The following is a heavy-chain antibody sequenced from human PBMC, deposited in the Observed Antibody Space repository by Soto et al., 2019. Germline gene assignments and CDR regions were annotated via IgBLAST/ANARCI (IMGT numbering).Heavy chain of an antibody. Sequence: QVQLQESGPGLVKPSQTLSLTCTVSGGSISSGGYYWSWIRQHPGKGLEWIGYIYYSGSTYYNPSLKRRVNITVNTAKNPFPLKLSPGAAADTAVYFWAGLYDFVWGSYRNDYWGQGTLVTVSS. CDR3: AGLYDFVWGSYRNDY. V-gene: IGHV4-31*03. D-gene: IGHD3-16*02. CDR2: IYYSGST. CDR1: GGSISSGGYY. J-gene: IGHJ4*02.